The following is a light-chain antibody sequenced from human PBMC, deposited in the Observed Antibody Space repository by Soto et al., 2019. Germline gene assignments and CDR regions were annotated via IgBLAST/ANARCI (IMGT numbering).Light chain of an antibody. CDR2: AAS. Sequence: ILLTQSPGTLSLSPGERATLSCRAGQSVSSNYLAWYQQKPGQAPRLLIYAASSRATGLPDRFSGSGSGTDFTLTISRLEPEDFAVYYCQQYGNSPLTFGRGTQVDIK. CDR3: QQYGNSPLT. CDR1: QSVSSNY. J-gene: IGKJ4*01. V-gene: IGKV3-20*01.